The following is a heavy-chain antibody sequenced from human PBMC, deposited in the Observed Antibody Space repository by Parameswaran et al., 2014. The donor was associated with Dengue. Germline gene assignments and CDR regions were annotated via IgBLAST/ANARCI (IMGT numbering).Heavy chain of an antibody. CDR3: ARSEIVVVPAAIIRGAYYFDY. V-gene: IGHV4-59*01. J-gene: IGHJ4*02. D-gene: IGHD2-2*01. CDR2: IYYSGST. Sequence: VRQAPGKGLEWIGYIYYSGSTNYNPSLKSRITISVDTSKNQFSLKMYSVTAADTAMYYCARSEIVVVPAAIIRGAYYFDYWGQGTLVTVSS.